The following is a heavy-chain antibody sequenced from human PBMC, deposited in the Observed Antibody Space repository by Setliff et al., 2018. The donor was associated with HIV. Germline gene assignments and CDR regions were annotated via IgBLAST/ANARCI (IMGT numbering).Heavy chain of an antibody. J-gene: IGHJ6*03. CDR3: ARHPRHYNILTGYRYYYMDV. V-gene: IGHV4-59*05. D-gene: IGHD3-9*01. Sequence: SETLSLTCTVSGGSISGYFWSWIRQPPGKRLEWIGSIYFSGSTYYNPSLESRVTISMDTSKNQFSLKLASVTAADTAVYYCARHPRHYNILTGYRYYYMDVWGKGTTVTVSS. CDR1: GGSISGYF. CDR2: IYFSGST.